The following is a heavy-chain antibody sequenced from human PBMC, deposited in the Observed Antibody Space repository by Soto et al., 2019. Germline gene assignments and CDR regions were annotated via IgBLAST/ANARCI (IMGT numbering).Heavy chain of an antibody. CDR2: ISYDGSNK. CDR3: ARVPAPPLPAANYYGMDV. J-gene: IGHJ6*02. V-gene: IGHV3-30-3*01. CDR1: GFTFSSYA. Sequence: HPGRSLRLSCAASGFTFSSYAMHWVRQAPGKGLEWVAVISYDGSNKYYADSVKGRFTISRDNSKNTLYLQMNSLRAEDTAVYYCARVPAPPLPAANYYGMDVWGQGTTVTASS. D-gene: IGHD2-2*01.